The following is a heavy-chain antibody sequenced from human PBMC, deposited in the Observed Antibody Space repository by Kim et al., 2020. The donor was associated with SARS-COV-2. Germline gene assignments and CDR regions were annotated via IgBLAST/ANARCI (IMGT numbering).Heavy chain of an antibody. CDR3: ARAQRLLLDY. CDR1: GGSISSYY. V-gene: IGHV4-59*01. Sequence: SETLSLTCTVSGGSISSYYWSWIRQPPGKGLEWIGYIYYSGSTNYNPSLKSRVTISVDTSKNQFSLKLSSVTAADTAVYYCARAQRLLLDYWGQGTLVTVSS. D-gene: IGHD3-22*01. J-gene: IGHJ4*02. CDR2: IYYSGST.